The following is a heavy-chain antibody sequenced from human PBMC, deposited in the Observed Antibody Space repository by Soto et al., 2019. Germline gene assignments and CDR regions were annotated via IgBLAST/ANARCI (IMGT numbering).Heavy chain of an antibody. CDR2: IYTSGST. J-gene: IGHJ3*01. CDR3: GRHHWGLDDPFAF. D-gene: IGHD7-27*01. CDR1: GGSISSYY. V-gene: IGHV4-4*07. Sequence: SATLSLPGTVSGGSISSYYWSWIRQPAGKGLEWIGRIYTSGSTNYNPSLKRRVTMSVDTSKNQLSLKLSSVTAADTAVYYCGRHHWGLDDPFAFWAQGTTDTV.